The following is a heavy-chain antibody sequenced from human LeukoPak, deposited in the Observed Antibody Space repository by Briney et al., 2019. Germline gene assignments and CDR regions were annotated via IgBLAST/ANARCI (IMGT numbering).Heavy chain of an antibody. Sequence: SETLSLTCTVSGGSISSTSYYWGWTRQPPGKGLEWIGSIYYSGSTYYNPSLKSRVTISVDTSKNQFSLKLSSVTAADTAVYYCARDRAPRGVISYYYYYGMDVWGQGTTVTVSS. CDR2: IYYSGST. V-gene: IGHV4-39*07. J-gene: IGHJ6*02. D-gene: IGHD3-10*01. CDR3: ARDRAPRGVISYYYYYGMDV. CDR1: GGSISSTSYY.